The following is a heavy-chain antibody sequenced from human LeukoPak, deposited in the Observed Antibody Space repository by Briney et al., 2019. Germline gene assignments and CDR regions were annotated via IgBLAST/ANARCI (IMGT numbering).Heavy chain of an antibody. CDR2: VYYSGST. D-gene: IGHD3-3*02. CDR3: ARRISKAGDY. J-gene: IGHJ4*02. V-gene: IGHV4-59*08. CDR1: GGSIRSYY. Sequence: SETLSLTCTVSGGSIRSYYWSWIRQPPGKGLEWIGYVYYSGSTNYNPSLKSRVTISVDTSKNQFSLKLSSVTAADTAVYYCARRISKAGDYWGQGTLVTVSS.